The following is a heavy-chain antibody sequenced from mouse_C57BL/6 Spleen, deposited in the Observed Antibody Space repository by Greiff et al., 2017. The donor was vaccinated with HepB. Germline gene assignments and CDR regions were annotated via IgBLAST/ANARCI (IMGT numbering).Heavy chain of an antibody. J-gene: IGHJ3*01. CDR2: IDPETGGT. D-gene: IGHD1-1*01. Sequence: QVQLQQSGAELVRPGASVTLSCKASGYTFTDYEMHWVKQTPVHGLEWIGAIDPETGGTAYNQKFKGKAILTADKSSSTAYMELRSLTSEDSAVSYCTRDTTVVATRRGRPWFAYWGQGTLVTVSA. CDR1: GYTFTDYE. CDR3: TRDTTVVATRRGRPWFAY. V-gene: IGHV1-15*01.